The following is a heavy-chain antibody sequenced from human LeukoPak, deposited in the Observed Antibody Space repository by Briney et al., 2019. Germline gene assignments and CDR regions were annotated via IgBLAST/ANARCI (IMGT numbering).Heavy chain of an antibody. Sequence: ASVKVSCKASGHTFTSYYMHWVRQAPGQGLEWMGIINPSGGSTSYAQKFQGRVTMTRDMSTSTVYVELSSLRSEDTAVYYCARAVGATTLFRFDPWGQGTLVTVSS. CDR2: INPSGGST. V-gene: IGHV1-46*01. CDR1: GHTFTSYY. CDR3: ARAVGATTLFRFDP. J-gene: IGHJ5*02. D-gene: IGHD1-26*01.